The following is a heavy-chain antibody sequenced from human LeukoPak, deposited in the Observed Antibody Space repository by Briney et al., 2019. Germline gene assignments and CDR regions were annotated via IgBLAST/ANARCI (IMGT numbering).Heavy chain of an antibody. Sequence: ASVKVSCKASGGTFSSYAISWVRQAPGQGLEWMGGIIPIFGTANYAQKFQGRVTITTDESTSTAYMELSSLRFEDSAVYYCAREGISTSGGWLDPWGQGTLVTVSS. D-gene: IGHD2-2*01. CDR3: AREGISTSGGWLDP. CDR1: GGTFSSYA. V-gene: IGHV1-69*05. CDR2: IIPIFGTA. J-gene: IGHJ5*02.